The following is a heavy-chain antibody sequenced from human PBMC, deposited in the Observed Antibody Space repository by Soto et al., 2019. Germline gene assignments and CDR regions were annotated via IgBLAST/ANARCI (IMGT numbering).Heavy chain of an antibody. CDR1: GYSISSGYY. Sequence: SETLSLTCAVSGYSISSGYYWGWIRQPPGKGLEWVGSIYHSGSTYYNPSLKSRVTIPVDTSKNQFSLKLSSVTAADTAVYYCARVAGSCYFDYWGQGTLVTVPQ. J-gene: IGHJ4*02. CDR3: ARVAGSCYFDY. CDR2: IYHSGST. V-gene: IGHV4-38-2*01. D-gene: IGHD2-15*01.